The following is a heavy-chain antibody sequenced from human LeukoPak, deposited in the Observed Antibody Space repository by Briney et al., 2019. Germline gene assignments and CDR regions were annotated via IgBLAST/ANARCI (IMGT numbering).Heavy chain of an antibody. Sequence: GGSLRLSCAASGFTFSAYYISWIRQAPGQGLEWVSYISLTGDTIYYADSVKGRFTISRDNAKNSLYLQMNSLRAEDTAVYYCAKRFRGANNDAFDIWGQGTMVTVSS. CDR3: AKRFRGANNDAFDI. V-gene: IGHV3-11*01. D-gene: IGHD3-10*01. CDR1: GFTFSAYY. CDR2: ISLTGDTI. J-gene: IGHJ3*02.